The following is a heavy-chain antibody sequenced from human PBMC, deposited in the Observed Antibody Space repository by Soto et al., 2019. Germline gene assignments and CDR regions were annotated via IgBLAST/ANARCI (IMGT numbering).Heavy chain of an antibody. CDR1: GFSFSSYA. J-gene: IGHJ4*02. CDR2: ISARGGSS. D-gene: IGHD5-12*01. Sequence: DVQLLESGGGLVQPGGSLRLSCAASGFSFSSYAMVWVRQAPGKGLEWVAVISARGGSSYFGDSVKGRFTLSRDNSKNVLSLAMNSLRAEDTAIYFCAKGSIEYSASVDNWGQGTLVVVSS. V-gene: IGHV3-23*01. CDR3: AKGSIEYSASVDN.